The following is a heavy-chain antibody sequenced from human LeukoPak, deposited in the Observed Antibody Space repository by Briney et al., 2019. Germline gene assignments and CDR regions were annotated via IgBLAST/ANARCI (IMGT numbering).Heavy chain of an antibody. J-gene: IGHJ4*02. CDR1: GYIFTGYY. D-gene: IGHD5-18*01. Sequence: ASVKVSCKASGYIFTGYYMHGVREAPGQGREWMGWINPNSGGTNYAQKFQGRVTMTRDTSISTAYMELSRLRSDDTAVYYCARVAPRESGYSYQGFDYWGQGTLVTVSS. V-gene: IGHV1-2*02. CDR2: INPNSGGT. CDR3: ARVAPRESGYSYQGFDY.